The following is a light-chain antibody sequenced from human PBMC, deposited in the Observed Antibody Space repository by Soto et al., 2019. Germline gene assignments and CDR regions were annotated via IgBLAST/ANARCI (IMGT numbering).Light chain of an antibody. CDR1: SSNIGAGHD. Sequence: QSVLTQPPSVSGAPGQRVTIPCTGSSSNIGAGHDVHWYQRLPGTAPRLLIFGNTNRPSGVPDRFSGSKSGTSASLVITGLQHEDEADYYCQSYDSSLGVSYVFGTGTKVTV. CDR2: GNT. V-gene: IGLV1-40*01. CDR3: QSYDSSLGVSYV. J-gene: IGLJ1*01.